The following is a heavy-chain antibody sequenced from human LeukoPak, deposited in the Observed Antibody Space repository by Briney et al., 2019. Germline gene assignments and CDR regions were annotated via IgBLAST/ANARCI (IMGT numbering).Heavy chain of an antibody. D-gene: IGHD6-19*01. CDR3: AKDSYSSGWYQYDY. CDR1: GFSVSADF. V-gene: IGHV3-23*01. Sequence: GGSLRLSCASSGFSVSADFVSWVRQAPGKGLEWVSAISGSGDSTYYADSVRGRFTISRDNSKNTLYLQMNSLRAEDTAVYYCAKDSYSSGWYQYDYWGQGTLVTVSS. J-gene: IGHJ4*02. CDR2: ISGSGDST.